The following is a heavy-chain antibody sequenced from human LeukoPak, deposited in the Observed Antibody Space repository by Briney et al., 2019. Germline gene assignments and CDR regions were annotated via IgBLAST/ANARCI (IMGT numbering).Heavy chain of an antibody. Sequence: PSETLSLTCTVSGGSISGYFWSWIRQPPGKGLEWIGNIHYSGTTNYNPSLNSRVTISVDTSKNQFSLRLSSVTAADTAVYYCARYGITIVRGGKYYFDSWGQGTLVTVSS. CDR3: ARYGITIVRGGKYYFDS. CDR2: IHYSGTT. V-gene: IGHV4-59*08. D-gene: IGHD3-10*01. J-gene: IGHJ4*02. CDR1: GGSISGYF.